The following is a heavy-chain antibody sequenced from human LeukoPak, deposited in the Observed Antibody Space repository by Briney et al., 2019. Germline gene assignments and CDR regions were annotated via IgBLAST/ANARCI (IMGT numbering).Heavy chain of an antibody. D-gene: IGHD3-10*01. V-gene: IGHV3-23*01. CDR3: AARKVRGVWFYLDY. Sequence: GVSLRLSCAASGFTVSAYAMAWVRQAPGKGREGVSTIYDDNTCYADSVKGRFAISTDNSKNTLYLQMNSLRVEDTAVYFCAARKVRGVWFYLDYWGQGTLVTVSS. CDR2: IYDDNT. CDR1: GFTVSAYA. J-gene: IGHJ4*02.